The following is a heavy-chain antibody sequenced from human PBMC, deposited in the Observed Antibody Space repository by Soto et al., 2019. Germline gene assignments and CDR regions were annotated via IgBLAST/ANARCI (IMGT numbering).Heavy chain of an antibody. Sequence: GGSLRLSCAASGFTFSSYGMHWVRQAPDKGLEWVAVIWYDGSNKYYADSVKGRFTISRDNSKKTLFLQMNSLRAEDTAVYYCSHGYYQYFESWGQGTLVTVSS. D-gene: IGHD5-18*01. CDR1: GFTFSSYG. V-gene: IGHV3-33*01. CDR3: SHGYYQYFES. CDR2: IWYDGSNK. J-gene: IGHJ4*02.